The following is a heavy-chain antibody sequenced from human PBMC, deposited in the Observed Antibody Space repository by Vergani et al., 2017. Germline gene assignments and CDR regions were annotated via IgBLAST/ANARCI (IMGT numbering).Heavy chain of an antibody. Sequence: QVQLVQSGAEVKKPGSSVKVSCKASGGTFSSYAISWVRQAPGQGLEWMGGIIPIFGTANYAQKFQGRVTITADESTSTAYMELSSLRSEDTAVYYCARGXVREVIMIMDYGMDVWGQGTTVTVSS. CDR2: IIPIFGTA. D-gene: IGHD3-10*01. CDR3: ARGXVREVIMIMDYGMDV. V-gene: IGHV1-69*12. CDR1: GGTFSSYA. J-gene: IGHJ6*02.